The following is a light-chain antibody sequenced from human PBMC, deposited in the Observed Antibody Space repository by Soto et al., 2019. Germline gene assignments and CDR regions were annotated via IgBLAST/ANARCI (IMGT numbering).Light chain of an antibody. CDR1: QSVVSNY. CDR2: GVS. J-gene: IGKJ1*01. Sequence: EIVLTQSPGTLSLSAGERATLSCRASQSVVSNYFAWFQQRPGQAPRLLIYGVSTRATGTPDRFSASGSATEFTLNINRLEPEDFAVYYCHQYGASPWTFGQGTKV. V-gene: IGKV3-20*01. CDR3: HQYGASPWT.